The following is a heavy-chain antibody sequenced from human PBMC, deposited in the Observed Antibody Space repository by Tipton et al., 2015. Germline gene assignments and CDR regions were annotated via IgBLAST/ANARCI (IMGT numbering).Heavy chain of an antibody. D-gene: IGHD3-22*01. J-gene: IGHJ4*02. CDR2: IKSSSSYT. Sequence: SLRLSCAASGFTFSDYYMSWIRQAPGKGLEWVSYIKSSSSYTNYADSVKGRFTISRDNAKNSLYLQMSSLRAEDTAVYYCARDHHHNSGYDDPFDYWGQGTLVTVSS. CDR3: ARDHHHNSGYDDPFDY. V-gene: IGHV3-11*05. CDR1: GFTFSDYY.